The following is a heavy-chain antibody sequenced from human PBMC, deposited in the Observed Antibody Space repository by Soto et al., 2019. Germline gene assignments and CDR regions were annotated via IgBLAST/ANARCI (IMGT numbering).Heavy chain of an antibody. CDR3: VSEFGDYKFDY. V-gene: IGHV3-33*01. Sequence: PGGSLRLSCAVSGFTFSGCSMHWVRQAPGKGLEWVAVIWGEGSNEYYADSVKGRFTISRDTSKNTLYLQMSSLRADDTAFYYCVSEFGDYKFDYWGQGTLVTFSS. CDR1: GFTFSGCS. CDR2: IWGEGSNE. J-gene: IGHJ4*02. D-gene: IGHD4-17*01.